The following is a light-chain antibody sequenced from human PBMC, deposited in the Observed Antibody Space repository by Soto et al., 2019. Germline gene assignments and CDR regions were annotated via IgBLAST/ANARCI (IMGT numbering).Light chain of an antibody. V-gene: IGKV3-20*01. CDR1: QSVRTT. CDR3: QRYGG. J-gene: IGKJ1*01. Sequence: EIVLTQSPATLSVSPGERATLSCRASQSVRTTVAWYQQKPGQAPRLLIYSASSRATGIPDRFSGSGSGTDFTLTISRLEPEDFAVYYCQRYGGFGQGTKVDIK. CDR2: SAS.